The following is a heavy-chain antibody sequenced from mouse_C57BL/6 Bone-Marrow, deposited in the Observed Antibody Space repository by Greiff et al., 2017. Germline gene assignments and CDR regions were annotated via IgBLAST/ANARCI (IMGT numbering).Heavy chain of an antibody. CDR2: INPNNGGT. CDR1: GYTFTDYN. CDR3: ARDEGYYYGSKENWFAY. D-gene: IGHD1-1*01. V-gene: IGHV1-18*01. J-gene: IGHJ3*01. Sequence: EVQLQQSGPELVKPGASVKIPCKASGYTFTDYNMDWVKQSHGKSLEWIGDINPNNGGTIYNQKFKGKATLTVDKSSSTAYMELRSLTSEDTAVYYCARDEGYYYGSKENWFAYWGQGTLVTVSA.